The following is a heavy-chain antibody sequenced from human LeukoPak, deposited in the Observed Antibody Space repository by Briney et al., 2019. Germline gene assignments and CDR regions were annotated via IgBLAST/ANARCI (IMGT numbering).Heavy chain of an antibody. V-gene: IGHV1-2*02. CDR3: ARERTPGSGYGVDY. J-gene: IGHJ4*02. Sequence: ASVKVSCKASGYTFTGYYVHWVRQAPGQGLEWMGWINPNINGTNYAQKFQGRVTMTGDRSISTAYMELSRLRSDDTAVYYCARERTPGSGYGVDYWGQGTVVTVSS. CDR1: GYTFTGYY. D-gene: IGHD6-25*01. CDR2: INPNINGT.